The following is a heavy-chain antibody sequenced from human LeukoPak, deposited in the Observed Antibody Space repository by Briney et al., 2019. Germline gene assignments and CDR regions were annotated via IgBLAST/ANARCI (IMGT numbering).Heavy chain of an antibody. D-gene: IGHD5-18*01. J-gene: IGHJ4*02. CDR2: INHSGST. Sequence: SETLPLTCAVYGGSFSGYYWSWIRQPPGKGLEWIGEINHSGSTNYNPSLKSRVTISVDTSKNQFSLKLSSVTAADTAVYYCAQGYSYSIIDYWGQGTLVTVSS. CDR1: GGSFSGYY. V-gene: IGHV4-34*01. CDR3: AQGYSYSIIDY.